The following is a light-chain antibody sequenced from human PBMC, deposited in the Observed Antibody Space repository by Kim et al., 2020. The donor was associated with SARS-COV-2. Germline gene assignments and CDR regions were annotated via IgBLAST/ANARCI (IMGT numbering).Light chain of an antibody. Sequence: LTPGERATLSCRASASVNSRYLGWYQQKPGQAHRLLIYAASSRATGIPDRLSGSGSGTDFTLTISRLEPEDSAVYYCQQYDIPPYTFGQGTKLEI. CDR1: ASVNSRY. V-gene: IGKV3-20*01. J-gene: IGKJ2*01. CDR2: AAS. CDR3: QQYDIPPYT.